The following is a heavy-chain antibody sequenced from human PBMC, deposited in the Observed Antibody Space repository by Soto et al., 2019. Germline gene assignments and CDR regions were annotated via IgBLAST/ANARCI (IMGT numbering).Heavy chain of an antibody. J-gene: IGHJ6*02. Sequence: QVQLVQSGAEVKKPGASVKVSCKASGYTFTNYYMHWVRQAPGQGLEWMGVINPRGASTSYAEKFQGRVTMTRDTSTSTVYMELGSLTSEDTAVYYCARPVGAYYAMDVWGQGTTVTVSS. V-gene: IGHV1-46*03. CDR2: INPRGAST. D-gene: IGHD4-17*01. CDR3: ARPVGAYYAMDV. CDR1: GYTFTNYY.